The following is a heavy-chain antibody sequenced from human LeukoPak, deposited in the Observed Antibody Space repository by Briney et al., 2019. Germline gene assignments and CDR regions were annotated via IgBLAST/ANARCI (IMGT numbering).Heavy chain of an antibody. D-gene: IGHD3-3*01. CDR3: ARDPLEYITRGREWLFYFDY. V-gene: IGHV3-30-3*01. J-gene: IGHJ4*02. CDR1: GFTLSSFT. Sequence: PGGSLRLSCAASGFTLSSFTMHWVRHNPGKGLEWVAVISYDESQEWYADSVKGRFTISRDNSKNTLYLQMNSLRAEDTAVYYCARDPLEYITRGREWLFYFDYWGQGTLVTVSS. CDR2: ISYDESQE.